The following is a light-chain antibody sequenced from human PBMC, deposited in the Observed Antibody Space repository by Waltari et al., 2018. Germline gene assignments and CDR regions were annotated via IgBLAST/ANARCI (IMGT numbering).Light chain of an antibody. CDR3: QQRTNWRYT. Sequence: EIVLTQSPATLSLSPGQRATLSCRARQSVGANLAWYQQKPGQAPRLLISDASNRAAGIPARFSGSGSGTDFTLTISSLEPEDFAVYYCQQRTNWRYTFGQGTKLEIK. CDR1: QSVGAN. J-gene: IGKJ2*01. V-gene: IGKV3-11*01. CDR2: DAS.